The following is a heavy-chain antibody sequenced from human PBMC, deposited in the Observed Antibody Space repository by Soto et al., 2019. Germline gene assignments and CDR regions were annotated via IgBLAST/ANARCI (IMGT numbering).Heavy chain of an antibody. J-gene: IGHJ5*02. V-gene: IGHV5-51*01. CDR2: IYPGDSDT. D-gene: IGHD2-2*01. CDR1: GYSFTSYW. Sequence: LKISCKGSGYSFTSYWIGWVRQMPGKGLEWMGIIYPGDSDTRYSPSFQGQVTISADKSISTAYLQWSSLKASDTAMYYCARQAYCSSTSCYNWFDPWGQGTLVTVSS. CDR3: ARQAYCSSTSCYNWFDP.